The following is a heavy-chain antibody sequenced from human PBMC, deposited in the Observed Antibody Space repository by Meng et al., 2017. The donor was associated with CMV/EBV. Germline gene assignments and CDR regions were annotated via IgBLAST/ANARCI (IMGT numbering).Heavy chain of an antibody. CDR3: ARGGSAVIVVVPAAIEFDY. Sequence: SVKVSCKASGGTFGSYVISWVRQAPGQGLEWMGRIIPILGIANYAQKFQGSVTITADKSTSTAYMELSSLRSEDTAVDYCARGGSAVIVVVPAAIEFDYWGQGTLVTVSS. J-gene: IGHJ4*02. V-gene: IGHV1-69*04. CDR1: GGTFGSYV. CDR2: IIPILGIA. D-gene: IGHD2-2*02.